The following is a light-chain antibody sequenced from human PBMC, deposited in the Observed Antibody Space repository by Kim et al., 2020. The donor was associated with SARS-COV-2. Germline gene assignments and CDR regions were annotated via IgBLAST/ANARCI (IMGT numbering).Light chain of an antibody. CDR3: QQYDTAPLT. CDR1: QSISTW. J-gene: IGKJ4*01. CDR2: GAS. Sequence: DIQMTQSPSTLSASVGDRVTITCRASQSISTWLAWYQQKPGKGPKLLIYGASSLESGVPSRFSGSGSGTEFTLTINSLQPDDFATYCCQQYDTAPLTFGGGTKVDIK. V-gene: IGKV1-5*01.